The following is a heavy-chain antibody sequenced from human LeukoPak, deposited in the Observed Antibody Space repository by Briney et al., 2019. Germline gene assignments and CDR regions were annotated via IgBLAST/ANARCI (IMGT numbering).Heavy chain of an antibody. CDR3: ARVFDSGSQAYFYDMDV. CDR2: IYSSGST. V-gene: IGHV4-59*01. D-gene: IGHD3-10*01. Sequence: PSETLSLTCNVSGGTIRGYYWSWIRQPPGKGLEWIGYIYSSGSTNYNPSLKSRVTMSVDTSKNQFSLKVSSVTAADTAVYYCARVFDSGSQAYFYDMDVWGKGTTVTIFS. CDR1: GGTIRGYY. J-gene: IGHJ6*03.